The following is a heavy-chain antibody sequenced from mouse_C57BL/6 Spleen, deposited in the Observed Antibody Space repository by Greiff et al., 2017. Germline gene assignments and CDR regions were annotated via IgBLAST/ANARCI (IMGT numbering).Heavy chain of an antibody. Sequence: VQLKQPGAELVKPGASVKLSCKASGYTFTSYWMHWVKQRPGQGLEWIGMIHPNSGSTNYNEKFKSKATLTVDKSSSTAYMQLSSLTSEDSAVYYCARGGSSLAWFAYWGQGTLVTVSA. D-gene: IGHD1-1*01. CDR3: ARGGSSLAWFAY. J-gene: IGHJ3*01. V-gene: IGHV1-64*01. CDR1: GYTFTSYW. CDR2: IHPNSGST.